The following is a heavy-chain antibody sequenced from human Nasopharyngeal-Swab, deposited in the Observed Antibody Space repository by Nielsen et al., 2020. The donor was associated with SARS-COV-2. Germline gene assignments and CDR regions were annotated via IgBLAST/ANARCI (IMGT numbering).Heavy chain of an antibody. J-gene: IGHJ6*02. CDR2: INHSGST. CDR3: AGGPRSKERYYHGSGGYWESMDV. Sequence: SETLSLTCAVYGGFFSGYYWSWIRQPPGKGLEWIGEINHSGSTNYNPSLKSRVTISVDTSKNQFSLKLSSVTAADTAVYYCAGGPRSKERYYHGSGGYWESMDVWGQGTTVTVSS. V-gene: IGHV4-34*01. CDR1: GGFFSGYY. D-gene: IGHD3-10*01.